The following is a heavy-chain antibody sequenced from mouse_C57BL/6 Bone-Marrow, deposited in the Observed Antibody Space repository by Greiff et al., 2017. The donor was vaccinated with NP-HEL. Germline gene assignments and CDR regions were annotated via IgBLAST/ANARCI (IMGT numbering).Heavy chain of an antibody. D-gene: IGHD1-1*01. CDR1: GYTFTDYY. Sequence: EVQLQQSGPELVKPGASVKISCKASGYTFTDYYMNWVKQSHGKSLEWIGDINPNNGGTSYNQKFKGKATFTVDKSSSTAYMELRSLTSEDSAVYYCARYYYGSSYGYFDVGGTGTTVTGSS. V-gene: IGHV1-26*01. CDR3: ARYYYGSSYGYFDV. J-gene: IGHJ1*03. CDR2: INPNNGGT.